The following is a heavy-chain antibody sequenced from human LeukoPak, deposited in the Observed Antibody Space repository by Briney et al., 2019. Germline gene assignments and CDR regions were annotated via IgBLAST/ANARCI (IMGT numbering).Heavy chain of an antibody. Sequence: GGSLRLSCEASGFTFRDYWMTWVRQAPGKGLEWVANVKQDGTEKFYVDSVKGRFTISRDNGKNSPYLQMNSLRVEDTAIYYCARAGGTSWADYWGQGTLVTVSS. D-gene: IGHD6-13*01. V-gene: IGHV3-7*01. CDR2: VKQDGTEK. CDR1: GFTFRDYW. J-gene: IGHJ4*02. CDR3: ARAGGTSWADY.